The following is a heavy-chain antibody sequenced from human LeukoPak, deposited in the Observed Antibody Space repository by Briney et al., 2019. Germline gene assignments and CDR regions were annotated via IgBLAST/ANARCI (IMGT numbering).Heavy chain of an antibody. CDR2: IYYSGST. D-gene: IGHD1-26*01. CDR1: GYSISSYY. V-gene: IGHV4-59*01. CDR3: ARYIVSYPHDAFDI. J-gene: IGHJ3*02. Sequence: KSSETLSLTCTVSGYSISSYYWSWIRQPPGKGLEWIGYIYYSGSTSYNPSLKSRVTISVDTSKKQFSLKLSSVTAADTAFYYCARYIVSYPHDAFDIWGQGTMVTVSS.